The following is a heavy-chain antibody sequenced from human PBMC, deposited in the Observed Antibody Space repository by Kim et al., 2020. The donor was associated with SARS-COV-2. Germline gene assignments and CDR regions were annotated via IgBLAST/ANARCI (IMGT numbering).Heavy chain of an antibody. Sequence: GGSLRLSCAASGFTFSSYSMNWVRQAPGKGLEWVSSISSSSSYIYYADSVKGRFTISRDNAKNSLYLQMNSLRAEDTAVYYCARDKAGTTWGKDAGMDVWGQGTTVTVSS. CDR1: GFTFSSYS. D-gene: IGHD1-7*01. CDR3: ARDKAGTTWGKDAGMDV. CDR2: ISSSSSYI. J-gene: IGHJ6*02. V-gene: IGHV3-21*01.